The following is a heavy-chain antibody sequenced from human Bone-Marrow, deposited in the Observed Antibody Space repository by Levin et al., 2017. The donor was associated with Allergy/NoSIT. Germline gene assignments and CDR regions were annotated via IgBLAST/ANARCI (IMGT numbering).Heavy chain of an antibody. D-gene: IGHD3-10*01. V-gene: IGHV3-9*01. CDR1: GFTFDDYA. J-gene: IGHJ6*02. Sequence: SLKISCAASGFTFDDYAMHWVRQAPGKGLEWVSGISWNSTSIGYADSVKGRFTISRDNAKNSLYLLMNSLTAEDTALYYCAKGYYDGSGSYWLYYSYGMDVWGQGTTVTVSS. CDR2: ISWNSTSI. CDR3: AKGYYDGSGSYWLYYSYGMDV.